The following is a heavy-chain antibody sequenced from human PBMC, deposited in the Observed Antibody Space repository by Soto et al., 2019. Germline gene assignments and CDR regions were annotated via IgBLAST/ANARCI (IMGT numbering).Heavy chain of an antibody. Sequence: QVHLRQSGPGLVKPSGTLSLTCAVSGDSISSTHWWTWVRQPPGKGLEWIAEIYHTGTPKYNPSRKSPATCSVHKSKNQFSLKLSTVPVADTTTYDCATLPPRIVVKLLPIPTWGQGILVSVSS. CDR1: GDSISSTHW. V-gene: IGHV4-4*02. J-gene: IGHJ1*01. CDR2: IYHTGTP. CDR3: ATLPPRIVVKLLPIPT. D-gene: IGHD2-21*01.